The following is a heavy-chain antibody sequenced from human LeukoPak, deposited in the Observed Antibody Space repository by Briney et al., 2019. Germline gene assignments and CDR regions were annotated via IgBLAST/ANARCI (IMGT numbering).Heavy chain of an antibody. CDR2: IYPGDSDT. D-gene: IGHD6-13*01. CDR1: GYTFTSYC. CDR3: ARQGTLYSSSWYDY. Sequence: GESLKISCKGSGYTFTSYCIGWGRPMPGKGLEWMGIIYPGDSDTRYTPSFQCHVTISAGKSIRTDYLQWSSLKASDTDMYYCARQGTLYSSSWYDYWGQGTLVTVSS. V-gene: IGHV5-51*01. J-gene: IGHJ4*02.